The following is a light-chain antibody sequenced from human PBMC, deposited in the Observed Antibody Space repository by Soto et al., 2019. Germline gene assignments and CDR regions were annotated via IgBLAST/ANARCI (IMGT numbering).Light chain of an antibody. V-gene: IGKV3-11*01. Sequence: EVGLTQSPATLSLSQGERATLSCRASQSIDNYLAWYQQKPGQAPRLLIHDAANRATAIQARFSGSGSGPDSTLTISGPVPEDFALYYCQPRCHWPRTFGQGTQVEIK. CDR1: QSIDNY. CDR3: QPRCHWPRT. CDR2: DAA. J-gene: IGKJ1*01.